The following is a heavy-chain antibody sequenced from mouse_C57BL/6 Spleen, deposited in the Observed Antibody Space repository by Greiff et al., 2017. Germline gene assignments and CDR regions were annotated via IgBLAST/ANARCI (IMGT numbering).Heavy chain of an antibody. D-gene: IGHD2-13*01. CDR3: ARNGDSFAY. J-gene: IGHJ3*01. V-gene: IGHV1-26*01. CDR2: INPNNGGT. Sequence: EVQLQQSGPELVKPGASVKISCKASGYTFTDYYMNWVKQSHGQSLEWIGDINPNNGGTSYNQKFKGKATLTVDKSSSTAYMQLRSLTSEDSAVYYCARNGDSFAYWGQGTLVTVSA. CDR1: GYTFTDYY.